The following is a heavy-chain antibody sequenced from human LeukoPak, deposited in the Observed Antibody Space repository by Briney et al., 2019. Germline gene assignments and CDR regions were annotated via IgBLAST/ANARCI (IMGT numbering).Heavy chain of an antibody. CDR3: ARAPLECSSTSVCEDY. Sequence: ASVKVSCKASGYTFTGYYMHWVRQAPGQGLEWMGWINPNSGGTNYAQTFQGRVTMTRDTSISTAYMELSRLRSDDTAVYYCARAPLECSSTSVCEDYWGQGTLFTVSS. V-gene: IGHV1-2*02. J-gene: IGHJ4*02. CDR1: GYTFTGYY. CDR2: INPNSGGT. D-gene: IGHD2-2*01.